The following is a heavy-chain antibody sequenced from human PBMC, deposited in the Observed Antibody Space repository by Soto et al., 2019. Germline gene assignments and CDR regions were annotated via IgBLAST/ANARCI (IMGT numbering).Heavy chain of an antibody. V-gene: IGHV4-4*02. D-gene: IGHD1-7*01. CDR3: ASRDPGTSVDY. Sequence: PSETLSLTCVVSGGSFTSNNWWTWVRQPPGQGLEWIGEIERTGSTNYNPSLKSRVTISLDKSENQFSLKVTSLTVADTAVYYCASRDPGTSVDYWGQGTLVTVSS. CDR2: IERTGST. CDR1: GGSFTSNNW. J-gene: IGHJ4*02.